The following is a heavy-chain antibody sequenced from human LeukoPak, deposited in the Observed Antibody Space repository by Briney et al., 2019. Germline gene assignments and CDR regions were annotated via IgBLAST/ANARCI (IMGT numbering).Heavy chain of an antibody. D-gene: IGHD3-9*01. V-gene: IGHV4-39*01. CDR3: ARLDSIQRPFDY. CDR2: IFYSGTT. Sequence: SETLSLTCTVSGGSISSSSYYWGWIRQPPGKGLKWIGSIFYSGTTYYNPSLKSRVTISVDTSKNQFSLKLSSVTAADTAVYYCARLDSIQRPFDYWGQGTLVTVSS. CDR1: GGSISSSSYY. J-gene: IGHJ4*02.